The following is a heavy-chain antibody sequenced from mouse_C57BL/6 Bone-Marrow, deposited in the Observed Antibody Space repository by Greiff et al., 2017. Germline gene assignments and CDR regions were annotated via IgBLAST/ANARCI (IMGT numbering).Heavy chain of an antibody. CDR2: IDPENGDT. V-gene: IGHV14-4*01. CDR3: TTLTLYDCLAWFAY. CDR1: GFNIKDDY. Sequence: VQLQQSGAELVRPGASVKLSCTASGFNIKDDYMHWVKQRPEQGLEWIGWIDPENGDTEYASKFQGKATITADTSSNTAYLQLSSLTSEDTAVYYLTTLTLYDCLAWFAYWGQGTLVTVSA. D-gene: IGHD2-4*01. J-gene: IGHJ3*01.